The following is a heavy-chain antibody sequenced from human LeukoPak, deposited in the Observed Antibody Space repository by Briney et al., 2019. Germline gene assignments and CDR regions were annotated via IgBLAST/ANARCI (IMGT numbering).Heavy chain of an antibody. CDR2: ISSGSSYI. V-gene: IGHV3-21*01. D-gene: IGHD2-2*01. CDR1: GFTFSTYT. J-gene: IGHJ4*02. Sequence: GGSLRLSCAASGFTFSTYTMNWVRKAPGKGLEWVSSISSGSSYISYANSLKGRFNISRDNPKNSLYLQINSLRAEDTAVYYCARDACSSTSCFRDYWGQGTRVTVSS. CDR3: ARDACSSTSCFRDY.